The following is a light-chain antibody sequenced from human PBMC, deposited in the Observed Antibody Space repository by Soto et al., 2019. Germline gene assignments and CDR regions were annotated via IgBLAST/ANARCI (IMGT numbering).Light chain of an antibody. J-gene: IGLJ3*02. CDR1: SSDVGGFEY. Sequence: QSALSQPASVSGSPGQSITISCTGTSSDVGGFEYVSWYQHQPGKAPKLIIYDVTKRPSGVSNRFSGSKSGNTASLTISGIQAEDEGDYYCGSYTSSSTLVFGGGTKVTVL. V-gene: IGLV2-14*01. CDR3: GSYTSSSTLV. CDR2: DVT.